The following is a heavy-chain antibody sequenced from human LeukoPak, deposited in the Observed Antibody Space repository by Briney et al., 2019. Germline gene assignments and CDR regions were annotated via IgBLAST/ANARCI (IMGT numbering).Heavy chain of an antibody. CDR2: IYYSGSS. D-gene: IGHD3-22*01. CDR1: GDSISSSSYY. V-gene: IGHV4-39*01. Sequence: SETLSLTCTVSGDSISSSSYYWGWVRQPPGKGLEWIGDIYYSGSSYYSPSLKSRVTISLDTPKNQFSLKLRSVTAADTAVYYCARRRYYDSTGFLDWGQGSLVSVSS. J-gene: IGHJ1*01. CDR3: ARRRYYDSTGFLD.